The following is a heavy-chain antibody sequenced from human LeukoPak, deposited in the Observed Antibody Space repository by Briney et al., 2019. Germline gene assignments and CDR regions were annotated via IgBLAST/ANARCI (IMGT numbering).Heavy chain of an antibody. CDR2: IRYDGSNK. Sequence: GGSLRLSCAASGFTFSSYGIYWVRQAPGKGLEWVAFIRYDGSNKYYPDSVKGRFTISRDNSKNTVYLQMNSLRAEDTAVYYCAKEDRGDYWGQGTLVTVSS. CDR1: GFTFSSYG. D-gene: IGHD3-10*01. J-gene: IGHJ4*02. V-gene: IGHV3-30*02. CDR3: AKEDRGDY.